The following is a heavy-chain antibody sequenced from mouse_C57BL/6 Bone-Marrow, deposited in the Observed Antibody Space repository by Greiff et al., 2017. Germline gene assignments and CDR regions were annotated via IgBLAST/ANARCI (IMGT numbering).Heavy chain of an antibody. CDR3: ARDYDGSMDY. J-gene: IGHJ4*01. D-gene: IGHD2-3*01. V-gene: IGHV1-69*01. Sequence: QVQLQQPGAELVMPGASVKLSCKASGYTFTSYWMHWVKQRPGQGLEWIGEIDPSDSYTNYNQKFKGKSTLNVDKSSSTAYMQLSSLTSEDSAVYYCARDYDGSMDYWGQGTSVTVSS. CDR1: GYTFTSYW. CDR2: IDPSDSYT.